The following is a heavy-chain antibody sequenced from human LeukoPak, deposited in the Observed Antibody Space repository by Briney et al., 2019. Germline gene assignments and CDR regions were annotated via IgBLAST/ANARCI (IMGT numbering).Heavy chain of an antibody. CDR3: AGHAPGRWLQLYNWFDP. CDR1: GGSFSGYY. Sequence: KPSETLSLTCAVYGGSFSGYYWGWIRQPPGKGLEWIGSIYHSGSTYYNPSLKSRVTISVDTSKNQFSLKLSSVTAADTAVYYCAGHAPGRWLQLYNWFDPWGQGTLVTVSS. D-gene: IGHD5-24*01. J-gene: IGHJ5*02. V-gene: IGHV4-38-2*01. CDR2: IYHSGST.